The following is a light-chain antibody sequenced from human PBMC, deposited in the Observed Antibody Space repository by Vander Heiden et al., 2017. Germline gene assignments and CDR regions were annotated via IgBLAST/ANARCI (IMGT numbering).Light chain of an antibody. J-gene: IGLJ3*02. CDR1: SSNIGNHY. V-gene: IGLV1-51*02. CDR2: ENN. CDR3: GTWDTSLSGGV. Sequence: QSVLTQPPSVSPAPGHKVTISCPGSSSNIGNHYVSWYQQLRGTAPKLLIYENNKRPSGIPDRFSGSKSGTSATLGITGLQTGDEADYYCGTWDTSLSGGVFGGGTKLTVL.